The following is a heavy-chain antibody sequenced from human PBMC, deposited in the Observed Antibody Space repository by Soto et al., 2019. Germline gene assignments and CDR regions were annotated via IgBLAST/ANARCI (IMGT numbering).Heavy chain of an antibody. CDR3: AREMSRNWFDP. D-gene: IGHD6-13*01. J-gene: IGHJ5*02. CDR2: ISYDGSNK. Sequence: GGSLRLSCAASGFTFSSYAMHWVRQAPGKGLEWVAVISYDGSNKYYADSVKGRFTISRDNSKNTLYLQMNSLRAEDTAVYYCAREMSRNWFDPWGQGTMVTVYS. CDR1: GFTFSSYA. V-gene: IGHV3-30-3*01.